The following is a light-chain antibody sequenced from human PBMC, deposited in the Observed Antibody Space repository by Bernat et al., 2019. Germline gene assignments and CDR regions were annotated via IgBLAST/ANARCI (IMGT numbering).Light chain of an antibody. J-gene: IGKJ5*01. CDR1: QSVKSKY. Sequence: EVVLTQSPGTLSLSPGERATLSCRASQSVKSKYLAWYQQKPGQAPRLLIYGTSSRATGIPDRFSGSGSGTDFTLTISRLEPEDFALYYCQQYGSSAITFGQGTRLEIK. CDR2: GTS. CDR3: QQYGSSAIT. V-gene: IGKV3-20*01.